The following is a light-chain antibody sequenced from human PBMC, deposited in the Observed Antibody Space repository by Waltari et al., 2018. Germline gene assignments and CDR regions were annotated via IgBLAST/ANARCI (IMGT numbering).Light chain of an antibody. CDR1: SDDVGSYNF. CDR3: CSYAGGATWV. Sequence: QSALTQPASVSGSAGQSITISCTGTSDDVGSYNFVPWYQQNPGKAPRLLISEVTKRPPGVSSRFSGSKSGITASLTIAGLQTEDEADYYCCSYAGGATWVFGGGTKLTVL. V-gene: IGLV2-23*02. J-gene: IGLJ3*02. CDR2: EVT.